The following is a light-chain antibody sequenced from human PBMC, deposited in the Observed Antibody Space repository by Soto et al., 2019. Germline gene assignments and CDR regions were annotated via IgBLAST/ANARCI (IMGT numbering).Light chain of an antibody. CDR1: SSDVGGYNY. Sequence: QSVLTQPASVSGSPGQSITLSCTGTSSDVGGYNYVSWYQQHPGKAPKLMIYDVSNRPSGVSNRFSGSKSGNTASLTISGLPAEDEADYYCSSYTSSSTLGFGGGTKLTVL. CDR3: SSYTSSSTLG. V-gene: IGLV2-14*01. J-gene: IGLJ2*01. CDR2: DVS.